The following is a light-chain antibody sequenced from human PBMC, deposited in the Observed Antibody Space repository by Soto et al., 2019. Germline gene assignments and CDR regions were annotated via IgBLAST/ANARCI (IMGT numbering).Light chain of an antibody. Sequence: IVLTQYPGNLSLSPGERATLSCGASQSVSNNYLAWYQQEPGQAPRLLIYGASNRATGIPDRFSGIGSGTDFTLTIRRMEPEDFAVYYCQQYGSPGTFGQGTKVDIK. CDR1: QSVSNNY. J-gene: IGKJ1*01. V-gene: IGKV3-20*01. CDR3: QQYGSPGT. CDR2: GAS.